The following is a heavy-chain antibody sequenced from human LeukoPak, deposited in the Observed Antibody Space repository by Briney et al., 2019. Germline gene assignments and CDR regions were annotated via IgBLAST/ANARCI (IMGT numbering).Heavy chain of an antibody. Sequence: PGRSLRLSCAASGFTFSSYGMHWVRQAPGKGLEWVAVIWYDGTNKYYGDSVKGRFTISRDNSKNTLYLQMNSLRAEDTAVYYCAKDRGSYSTTADSWGQGTLVTVSS. CDR3: AKDRGSYSTTADS. D-gene: IGHD1-26*01. CDR1: GFTFSSYG. V-gene: IGHV3-33*06. CDR2: IWYDGTNK. J-gene: IGHJ5*01.